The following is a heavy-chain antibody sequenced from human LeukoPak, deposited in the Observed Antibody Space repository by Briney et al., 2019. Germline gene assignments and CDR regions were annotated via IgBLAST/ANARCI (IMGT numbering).Heavy chain of an antibody. J-gene: IGHJ4*02. CDR3: ARTSSGSYEGIDY. CDR2: ISSSGSTI. CDR1: GFTFSSFA. V-gene: IGHV3-48*03. D-gene: IGHD1-26*01. Sequence: GGSLRLSCAASGFTFSSFALSWVRQAPGKGLEWVSYISSSGSTIYYADSVKGRFTISRDNAKNSLYLQMNSLRAEDTAVYYCARTSSGSYEGIDYWGQGTLVTVSS.